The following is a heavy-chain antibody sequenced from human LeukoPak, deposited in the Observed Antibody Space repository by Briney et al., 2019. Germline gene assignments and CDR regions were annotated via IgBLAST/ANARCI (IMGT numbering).Heavy chain of an antibody. CDR2: ISAYNGNT. V-gene: IGHV1-18*01. CDR1: GYTFTIYG. Sequence: ASVTVSCKASGYTFTIYGISWVRQAPGQGLEWMGWISAYNGNTNYAQKLQGRVTMTTDTSTSTAYMELRSLRSDDTAVYYCARVQTLDSSGYSPLGYWGQGTLVTVSS. CDR3: ARVQTLDSSGYSPLGY. D-gene: IGHD3-22*01. J-gene: IGHJ4*02.